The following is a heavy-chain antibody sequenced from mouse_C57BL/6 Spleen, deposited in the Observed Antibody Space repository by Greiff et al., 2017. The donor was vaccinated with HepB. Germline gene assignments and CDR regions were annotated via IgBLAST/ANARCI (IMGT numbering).Heavy chain of an antibody. CDR1: GYTFTDYY. V-gene: IGHV1-26*01. D-gene: IGHD4-1*01. J-gene: IGHJ2*01. CDR2: INPNNGGT. CDR3: ARAGETGTDYFDD. Sequence: EVQLQQSGPELVKPGASVKISCKASGYTFTDYYMNWVKQSHGKSLEWIGDINPNNGGTSYNQKFKGKATLTVDKSSSTAYMELRSLTSEDSAVYYCARAGETGTDYFDDWGQGTTLTVSS.